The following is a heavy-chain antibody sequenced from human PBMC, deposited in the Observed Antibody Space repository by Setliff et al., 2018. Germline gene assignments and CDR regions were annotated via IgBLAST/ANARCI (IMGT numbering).Heavy chain of an antibody. CDR1: GGSFSGYY. CDR2: INHSGST. D-gene: IGHD3-3*01. Sequence: ETLSLTCAVYGGSFSGYYWSWIRQPPGKGLEWIGEINHSGSTNYNPSLKSRVTISVDTSKNQFSLKLSSVTAADTAVYYCARVSLKTYYDFWSGYYDRYFDYWGQGTLVTVST. J-gene: IGHJ4*02. CDR3: ARVSLKTYYDFWSGYYDRYFDY. V-gene: IGHV4-34*01.